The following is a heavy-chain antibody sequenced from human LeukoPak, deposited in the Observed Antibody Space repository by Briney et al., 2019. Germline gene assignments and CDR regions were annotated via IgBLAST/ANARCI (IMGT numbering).Heavy chain of an antibody. CDR2: FGTRSTSI. CDR3: AREVSEGFDF. Sequence: GGSLRLPCAASGFTFSSYSMNWVRQAPGKGLEWVSSFGTRSTSIYHAGSVKGRFAISRDNAENSLYLQMNSLRAEDTALYYCAREVSEGFDFWGQGTLVTVSS. J-gene: IGHJ4*02. D-gene: IGHD3-22*01. V-gene: IGHV3-21*01. CDR1: GFTFSSYS.